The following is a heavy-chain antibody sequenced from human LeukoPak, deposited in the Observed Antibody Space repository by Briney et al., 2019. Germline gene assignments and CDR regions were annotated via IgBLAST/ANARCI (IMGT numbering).Heavy chain of an antibody. J-gene: IGHJ6*02. CDR3: ARGFDYSRYYGMDV. CDR2: INHSGST. CDR1: GGSFSGYY. D-gene: IGHD4-11*01. V-gene: IGHV4-34*01. Sequence: SETLSLTCAVYGGSFSGYYWSWIRQPPGKGLEWIGEINHSGSTNYNPSLKSRVTILLDKSKNQLSLKLSSVTAADTAVYYCARGFDYSRYYGMDVWGQGTTVTVSS.